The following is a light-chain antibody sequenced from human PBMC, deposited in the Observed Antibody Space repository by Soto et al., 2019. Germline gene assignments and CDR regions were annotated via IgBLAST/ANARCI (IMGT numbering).Light chain of an antibody. CDR3: QQYTNSPYT. CDR2: GAS. CDR1: QSVGSN. J-gene: IGKJ2*01. V-gene: IGKV3-15*01. Sequence: EIVMTQSPATLSVSPGERASLSCRASQSVGSNLAWYQQTAGQAPRLLIYGASTRATGIPARFSGSGSGTYFTLTISSLQSEDFAVYSCQQYTNSPYTFGQRTKLQIK.